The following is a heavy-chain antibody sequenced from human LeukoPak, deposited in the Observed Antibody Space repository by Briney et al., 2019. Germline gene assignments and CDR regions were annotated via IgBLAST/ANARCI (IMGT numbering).Heavy chain of an antibody. Sequence: ASVKVSCKASGYTFTGYYMHWVRQAPGQGLEWMGWINPNSGGTNYAQKLQGRVTMTRDTSISTAYMELSRLRSNDTAVYYCARANGHSSGWYVLGYWGQGTLVTVSS. V-gene: IGHV1-2*02. CDR3: ARANGHSSGWYVLGY. CDR2: INPNSGGT. J-gene: IGHJ4*02. D-gene: IGHD6-19*01. CDR1: GYTFTGYY.